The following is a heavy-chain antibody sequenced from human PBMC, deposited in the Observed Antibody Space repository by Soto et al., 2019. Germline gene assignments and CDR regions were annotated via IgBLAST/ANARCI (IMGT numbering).Heavy chain of an antibody. D-gene: IGHD2-21*02. J-gene: IGHJ3*01. V-gene: IGHV4-31*03. CDR3: VRRVTAIWWAFDV. CDR1: AASITSSGYY. Sequence: QEQLQESGPGLVKPTQTLSLTCSVSAASITSSGYYWGWIRQHPGKGLEWIGYISYGGTTYYNPSLKSRVTISVDTSENQFSLRLSSMTAADTAVYYCVRRVTAIWWAFDVWGQGTMVTVSS. CDR2: ISYGGTT.